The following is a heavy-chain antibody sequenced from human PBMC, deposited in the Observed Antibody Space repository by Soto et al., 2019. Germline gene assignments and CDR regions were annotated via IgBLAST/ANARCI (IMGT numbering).Heavy chain of an antibody. CDR1: VFTFSNAW. CDR2: IKSKTDGGTT. V-gene: IGHV3-15*01. D-gene: IGHD6-19*01. Sequence: WGSLRISCASSVFTFSNAWMSWVRQAPGKGLEWVGRIKSKTDGGTTDYAAPVKGRFTISRDDSKNTLDLQMNSLKTEDTAVYYCTPHSSGWYAYTYWGQGTLVTVSS. CDR3: TPHSSGWYAYTY. J-gene: IGHJ4*02.